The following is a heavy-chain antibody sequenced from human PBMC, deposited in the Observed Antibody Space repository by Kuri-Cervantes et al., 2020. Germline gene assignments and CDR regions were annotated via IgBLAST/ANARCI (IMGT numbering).Heavy chain of an antibody. D-gene: IGHD3-10*01. CDR1: GGSSSDYY. Sequence: GSLRLSCAVYGGSSSDYYWSWIRHSPGKGLEWIGEINHDGNTNFHPSLKSRVTISVDTSKNQFSLKLSSVTAADTAVYYCARHRDYYGSGSSYNWFDPWGQGTLVTVSS. CDR3: ARHRDYYGSGSSYNWFDP. V-gene: IGHV4-34*01. CDR2: INHDGNT. J-gene: IGHJ5*02.